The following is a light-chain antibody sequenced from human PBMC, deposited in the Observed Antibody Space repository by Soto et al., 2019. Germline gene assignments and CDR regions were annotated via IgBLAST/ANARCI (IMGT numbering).Light chain of an antibody. CDR2: GAS. CDR1: QSVSSN. CDR3: QQYGTSPIT. J-gene: IGKJ5*01. V-gene: IGKV3-20*01. Sequence: EIVMTQSTATLSVSPGERATLSCRASQSVSSNLAWYQQRPGQAPRLLISGASRRATGIPDRFSGSGSGTDFTLTISRLEPEDFALYYCQQYGTSPITFGQGTRLEIK.